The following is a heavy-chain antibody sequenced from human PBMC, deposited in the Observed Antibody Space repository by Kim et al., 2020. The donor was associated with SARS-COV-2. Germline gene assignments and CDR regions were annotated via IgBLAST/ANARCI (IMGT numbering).Heavy chain of an antibody. J-gene: IGHJ5*02. V-gene: IGHV4-39*01. CDR3: ARHRVRVQLEGGGWFDP. Sequence: LKGRVSISQDTSKNQLYLKLTSVSAADTAVYYCARHRVRVQLEGGGWFDPWGQGTLVTVSS. D-gene: IGHD1-1*01.